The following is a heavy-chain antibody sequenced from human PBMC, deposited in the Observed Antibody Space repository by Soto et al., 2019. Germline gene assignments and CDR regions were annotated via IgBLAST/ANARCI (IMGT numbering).Heavy chain of an antibody. V-gene: IGHV1-8*01. CDR1: GYAFTSYD. CDR2: MNPNSGNT. J-gene: IGHJ6*02. CDR3: ARVVQLWSIYYYYYGMDV. Sequence: RASVKVSCKASGYAFTSYDINWVRQATGQGLEWMGWMNPNSGNTGYAQKFQGRVTMTRNTSISTAYMELSSLRSEDTAVYYCARVVQLWSIYYYYYGMDVWGQGTTVTVSS. D-gene: IGHD5-18*01.